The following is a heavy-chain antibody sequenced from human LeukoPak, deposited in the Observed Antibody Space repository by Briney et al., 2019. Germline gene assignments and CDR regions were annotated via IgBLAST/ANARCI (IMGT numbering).Heavy chain of an antibody. J-gene: IGHJ4*02. CDR2: IKQDGSEK. V-gene: IGHV3-7*01. Sequence: GGSLRLSCAASGFTFNSYWVSWVRQAPGKGLEWVANIKQDGSEKYYVDSVKGRFTISRDNAKNSLFLQMNSLRAEDTAVYYCARASSSGYRGADFWGQGTLVTVSS. D-gene: IGHD3-22*01. CDR3: ARASSSGYRGADF. CDR1: GFTFNSYW.